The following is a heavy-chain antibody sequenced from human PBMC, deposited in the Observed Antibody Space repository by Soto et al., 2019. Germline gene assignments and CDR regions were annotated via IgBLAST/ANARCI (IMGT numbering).Heavy chain of an antibody. CDR3: ARGSCSSTSCYKEYYFDL. J-gene: IGHJ4*02. D-gene: IGHD2-2*02. CDR1: GGTFSGYA. Sequence: QVQLVQSGAEVKKPGPSVKVSCKASGGTFSGYAISWVRQAPGQGLEWMGEIIPMFGTSNYAQKFQGRVTITADESTSTAYMELSSLRSEDTAVYYCARGSCSSTSCYKEYYFDLWGQGTLVTVSS. V-gene: IGHV1-69*01. CDR2: IIPMFGTS.